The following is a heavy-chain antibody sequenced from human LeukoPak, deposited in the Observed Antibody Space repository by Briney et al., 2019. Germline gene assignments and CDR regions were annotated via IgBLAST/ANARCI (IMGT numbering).Heavy chain of an antibody. J-gene: IGHJ6*03. CDR2: INHSGST. Sequence: PSETLSLTCAVYGGSFGGYYWSWIRQPPGKGLEWIGEINHSGSTNYHPSLKSRVTISVDTSKNQFSLKLSSVTAADTAVYYCARLLAAGGHYYMDVWGKGTTVTISS. V-gene: IGHV4-34*01. D-gene: IGHD6-13*01. CDR1: GGSFGGYY. CDR3: ARLLAAGGHYYMDV.